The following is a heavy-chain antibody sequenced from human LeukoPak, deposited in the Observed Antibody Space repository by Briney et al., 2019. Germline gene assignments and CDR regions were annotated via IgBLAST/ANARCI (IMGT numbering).Heavy chain of an antibody. J-gene: IGHJ4*02. CDR3: ARGSFTPQLGGLSFDY. V-gene: IGHV1-46*01. CDR1: GYTFTSYY. Sequence: GASVKVSCKASGYTFTSYYMHWVLQAPGQGLEWMGIINPSGGSTSYAQKFQGRVTMTRDTSTSTVYMELSSLRSEDTAVYYCARGSFTPQLGGLSFDYWGQGTLVTVSS. CDR2: INPSGGST. D-gene: IGHD3-16*02.